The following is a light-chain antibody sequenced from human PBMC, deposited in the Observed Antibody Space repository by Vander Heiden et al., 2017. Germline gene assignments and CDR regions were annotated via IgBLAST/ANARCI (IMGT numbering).Light chain of an antibody. CDR1: NIGSET. CDR3: LVWHSSSDHWV. V-gene: IGLV3-21*02. CDR2: DDS. Sequence: SYVLTQPPSVSVAPGQTARLTCGVNNIGSETIHWYQQRPGQAPVLVGYDDSDRPSGIPERFSGSNSGNTATLTISRVEAGDEADYYCLVWHSSSDHWVFGGGTELTVL. J-gene: IGLJ3*02.